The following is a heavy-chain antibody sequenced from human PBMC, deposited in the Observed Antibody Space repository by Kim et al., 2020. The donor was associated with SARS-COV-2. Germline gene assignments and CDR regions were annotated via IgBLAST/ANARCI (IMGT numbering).Heavy chain of an antibody. D-gene: IGHD4-17*01. Sequence: TPARKSRVTQSVDTFKNQFSLRLSSVTAADTAVYYCARENYGDYYGMDVWGQGTTVTVSS. J-gene: IGHJ6*02. CDR3: ARENYGDYYGMDV. V-gene: IGHV4-59*01.